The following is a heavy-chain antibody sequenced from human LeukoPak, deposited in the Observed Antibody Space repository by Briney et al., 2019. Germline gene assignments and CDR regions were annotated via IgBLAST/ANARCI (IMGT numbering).Heavy chain of an antibody. Sequence: TSETLSLTCTVTGASISSYFWSWIRQPPRKRLEWIGYIYDSGSTNYNPSLKSRVTISVDASKNHFSLKLSSVTAADTAVYYCARQMYLGGMDVWGQGTTVTVSS. V-gene: IGHV4-59*08. D-gene: IGHD2-8*01. CDR2: IYDSGST. CDR3: ARQMYLGGMDV. CDR1: GASISSYF. J-gene: IGHJ6*02.